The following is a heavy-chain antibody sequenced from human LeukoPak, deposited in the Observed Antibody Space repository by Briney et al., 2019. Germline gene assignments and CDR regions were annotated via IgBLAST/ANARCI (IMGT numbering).Heavy chain of an antibody. CDR3: ARDRSRYCSGGSCSRFDY. J-gene: IGHJ4*02. CDR2: IKQDRSEK. V-gene: IGHV3-7*04. CDR1: GFTFSSYW. Sequence: GGSLRLSCAASGFTFSSYWMSWVRQAPGKGLEWVANIKQDRSEKYYVDSVKGRFTISRDNAKNSLYLQMNSLRAEDTAVYYCARDRSRYCSGGSCSRFDYWGQGTLVTVSS. D-gene: IGHD2-15*01.